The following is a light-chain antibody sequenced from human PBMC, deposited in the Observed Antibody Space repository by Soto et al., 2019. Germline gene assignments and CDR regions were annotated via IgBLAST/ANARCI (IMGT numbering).Light chain of an antibody. V-gene: IGLV2-14*01. CDR2: EVS. CDR3: SSYRSIGSLV. CDR1: SSDVGGYKY. J-gene: IGLJ1*01. Sequence: ALTQPASVSGSPGQSITISCTGTSSDVGGYKYVSWYQQHPGKAPKVMIYEVSNRPSGVSTRFSGSKSGNTASLTISGLQADDEGDYYCSSYRSIGSLVFGTGTKVTVL.